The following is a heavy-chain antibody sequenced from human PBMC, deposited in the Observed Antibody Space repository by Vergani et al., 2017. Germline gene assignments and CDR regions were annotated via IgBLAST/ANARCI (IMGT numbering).Heavy chain of an antibody. V-gene: IGHV3-48*01. J-gene: IGHJ4*02. CDR1: GFTFSSYS. Sequence: VQLVQSGAEVKKPGWSLRLSCAASGFTFSSYSMNWVRQAPGKGLEWVSSISSSSSTIYYADSVKGRFTISRDNAKNSLYLQMNSLRAEDTAVYYCARGGRWECSSTSCYHYWGQGTLVTVSS. CDR3: ARGGRWECSSTSCYHY. D-gene: IGHD2-2*01. CDR2: ISSSSSTI.